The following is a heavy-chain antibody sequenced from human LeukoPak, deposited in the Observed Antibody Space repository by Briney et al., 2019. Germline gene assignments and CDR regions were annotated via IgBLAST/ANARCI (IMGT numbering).Heavy chain of an antibody. CDR2: INHSGST. J-gene: IGHJ4*02. Sequence: SETLSLTCAVYGGSFSGSSWSWIRQPPGKGLEWIWEINHSGSTNFNPSLKSPVSISVDTSKNQFSLKLSSVTAADTAVYYCARARKVVPAAILWAYSSSWYFDYWGQGTLVTVSS. D-gene: IGHD2-2*02. V-gene: IGHV4-34*01. CDR1: GGSFSGSS. CDR3: ARARKVVPAAILWAYSSSWYFDY.